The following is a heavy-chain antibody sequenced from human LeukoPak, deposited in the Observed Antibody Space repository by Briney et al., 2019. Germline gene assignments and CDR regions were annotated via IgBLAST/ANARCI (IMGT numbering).Heavy chain of an antibody. CDR1: GGTFSSYA. V-gene: IGHV1-69*01. Sequence: SVKVSCKASGGTFSSYAISWVRQAPGQGLEWMGGIIPIFGTANYAQKFQGRVTITADESTSTAYMELSSLRSEDTAVYYCARGPAYFIPGIAAVLRSPTTAYYYYMDVWGKGTTVTVSS. J-gene: IGHJ6*03. CDR3: ARGPAYFIPGIAAVLRSPTTAYYYYMDV. D-gene: IGHD6-13*01. CDR2: IIPIFGTA.